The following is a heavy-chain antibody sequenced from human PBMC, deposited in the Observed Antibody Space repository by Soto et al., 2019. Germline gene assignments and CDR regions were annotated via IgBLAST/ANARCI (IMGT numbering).Heavy chain of an antibody. CDR1: GGSVSSGSYY. D-gene: IGHD3-22*01. V-gene: IGHV4-61*01. CDR3: AREAPYYYDSSGYAYRFDY. Sequence: PSETLSLTCTVSGGSVSSGSYYWSWIRQPPGKGLEWIGYIYYSGSTNYNPSLKSRVTISVDTSKNQFSLKLSSVTAADTAVYYCAREAPYYYDSSGYAYRFDYWGQGTLVTVSS. CDR2: IYYSGST. J-gene: IGHJ4*02.